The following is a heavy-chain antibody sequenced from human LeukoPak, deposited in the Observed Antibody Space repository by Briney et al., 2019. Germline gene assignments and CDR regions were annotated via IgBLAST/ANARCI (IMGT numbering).Heavy chain of an antibody. D-gene: IGHD2-15*01. CDR2: ISSSSSYI. CDR1: GCTFSSYS. CDR3: ARDLCSGGSCRLDY. J-gene: IGHJ4*02. Sequence: PGGSLRLSCAASGCTFSSYSMNWVRQAPGKGLEWVSSISSSSSYIYYADSVKGRFTISRDNAKNSLYLQMNSLRAEDTAVYYCARDLCSGGSCRLDYWGQGTLVTVSS. V-gene: IGHV3-21*01.